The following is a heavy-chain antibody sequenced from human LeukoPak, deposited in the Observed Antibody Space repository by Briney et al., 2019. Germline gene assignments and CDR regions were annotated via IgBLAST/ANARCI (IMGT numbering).Heavy chain of an antibody. J-gene: IGHJ4*02. CDR3: ARDPRGSEYSHFDS. CDR1: GFTFSSFY. D-gene: IGHD3-10*01. Sequence: GGSLRLSCAASGFTFSSFYMSWVRQPPGKGLEWVADIKQDGKEKHYVDSVKGRFTISRDNAKRSLYLQMDSLRAEDTAVYYCARDPRGSEYSHFDSWGQGTQVTVSP. V-gene: IGHV3-7*01. CDR2: IKQDGKEK.